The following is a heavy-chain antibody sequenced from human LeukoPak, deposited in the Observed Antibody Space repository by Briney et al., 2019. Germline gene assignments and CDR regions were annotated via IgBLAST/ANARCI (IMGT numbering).Heavy chain of an antibody. CDR1: GGTFSSYA. V-gene: IGHV1-69*05. CDR2: IIPIFGTA. CDR3: ATEAWDYYYYMDV. Sequence: SVKVSCKASGGTFSSYAISWVRQAPGQGLEWMGRIIPIFGTANYAQKFQGRVTITTDESTSTAYMELSSLRSEDTAVYYCATEAWDYYYYMDVWGKGTTVTVSS. D-gene: IGHD3-16*01. J-gene: IGHJ6*03.